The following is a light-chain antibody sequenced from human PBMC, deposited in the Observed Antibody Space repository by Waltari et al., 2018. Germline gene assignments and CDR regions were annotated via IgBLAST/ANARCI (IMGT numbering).Light chain of an antibody. Sequence: QSALTQPRSVSGSPGQSVTISCTGTSSNVGGYNYVSWFQQHPGKAPKFMVYEVSKRPSGVPDRFFGSKSGNTASLTISGLQAEDEADYYCCSYAGNYTDVFGTGTKVTVL. V-gene: IGLV2-11*01. CDR3: CSYAGNYTDV. J-gene: IGLJ1*01. CDR1: SSNVGGYNY. CDR2: EVS.